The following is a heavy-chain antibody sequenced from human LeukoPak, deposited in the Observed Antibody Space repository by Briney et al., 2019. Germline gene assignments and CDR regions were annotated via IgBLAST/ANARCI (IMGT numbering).Heavy chain of an antibody. D-gene: IGHD6-19*01. CDR1: GITFDDYA. CDR3: AKIGSANFDY. J-gene: IGHJ4*02. Sequence: GSLRLSFAASGITFDDYAMQWGRQAPGKGLEWVPLISGDGGSTYYADSVKGRFTISRDNSKNSLYLQMNSLRTEDTALYYCAKIGSANFDYWGQGTLVTVSS. V-gene: IGHV3-43*02. CDR2: ISGDGGST.